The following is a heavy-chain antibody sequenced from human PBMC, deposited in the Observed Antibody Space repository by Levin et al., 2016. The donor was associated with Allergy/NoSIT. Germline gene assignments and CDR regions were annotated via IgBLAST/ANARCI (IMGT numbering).Heavy chain of an antibody. V-gene: IGHV3-15*01. Sequence: WIRQPPGKGLEWVGRIKSKTDGGTTDYPAPVKGRFTISRDDSKNTLYLQMNSLKTEDTAVYYCTTDRGSGRFDPWGQGTLVTVSS. D-gene: IGHD3-10*01. CDR2: IKSKTDGGTT. CDR3: TTDRGSGRFDP. J-gene: IGHJ5*02.